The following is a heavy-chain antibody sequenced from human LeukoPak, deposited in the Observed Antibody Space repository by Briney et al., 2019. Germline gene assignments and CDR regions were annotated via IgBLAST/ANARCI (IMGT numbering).Heavy chain of an antibody. CDR3: AGDMVRGVILRRVLEY. CDR1: GYTVNGYH. Sequence: ASVKVSCKASGYTVNGYHMHWVRQAPGQGLEWMGWINPNSGGTNYAQKFQGRVTMTRDTSINTAYMELSRLRSDDTAVYYCAGDMVRGVILRRVLEYWGQGTLVTVSS. J-gene: IGHJ4*02. V-gene: IGHV1-2*02. CDR2: INPNSGGT. D-gene: IGHD3-10*01.